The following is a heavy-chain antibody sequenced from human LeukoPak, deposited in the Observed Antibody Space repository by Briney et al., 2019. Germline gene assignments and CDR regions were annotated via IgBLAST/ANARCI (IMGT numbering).Heavy chain of an antibody. J-gene: IGHJ4*02. CDR2: ISAYNGNT. CDR1: GYTFTSYG. D-gene: IGHD1-26*01. V-gene: IGHV1-18*01. CDR3: ARDRKIVGAPDY. Sequence: ASVKVSCKASGYTFTSYGISWVRQAPGQGLEWMGWISAYNGNTNYAQKLHGRVTVTTDTSTSTAYMELRSLRPDDTAVYYCARDRKIVGAPDYWGQGTLVTVSS.